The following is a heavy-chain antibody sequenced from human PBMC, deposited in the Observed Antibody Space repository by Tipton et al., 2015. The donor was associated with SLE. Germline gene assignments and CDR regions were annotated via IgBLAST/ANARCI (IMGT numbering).Heavy chain of an antibody. V-gene: IGHV4-34*01. D-gene: IGHD3-3*01. CDR2: INHSGST. CDR3: ASGGPTYYDFWSGYYRRAFVFDP. CDR1: GGSFSGYY. J-gene: IGHJ5*02. Sequence: TLSLTCAVYGGSFSGYYWSWIRQPPGKGLEWIGEINHSGSTNYNPSLKSRVTISVDTSKNQFSLKLSSVTAADTAVYYCASGGPTYYDFWSGYYRRAFVFDPWGQGTLVTVSS.